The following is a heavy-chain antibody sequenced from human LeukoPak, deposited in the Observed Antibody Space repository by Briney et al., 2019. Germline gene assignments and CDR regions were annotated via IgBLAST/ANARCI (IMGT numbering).Heavy chain of an antibody. J-gene: IGHJ3*02. D-gene: IGHD2-2*01. Sequence: PSETLSLTCTVSGGSISSYYWSWIRQPPGKGLEWIGYIYYSGSTNYNPSLKSRVTISVDTSKNQFSLKLSSVTAADTAVYYCARYHPRSNDAFDIWGQGTMVTVSS. CDR3: ARYHPRSNDAFDI. CDR1: GGSISSYY. V-gene: IGHV4-59*01. CDR2: IYYSGST.